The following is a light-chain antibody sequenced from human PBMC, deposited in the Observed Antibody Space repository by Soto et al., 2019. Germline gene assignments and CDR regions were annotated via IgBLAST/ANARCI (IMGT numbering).Light chain of an antibody. Sequence: QSVLTQPPSASVTPGRRVTISCSGSRSNIGRSTVSWYQQLPGTAPRLLIYGNNQRPSGVPDRFSGSKSGTSASLAISGLQSEDEADYYCATWDDSLHAWVFGGGTKLTVL. CDR2: GNN. V-gene: IGLV1-44*01. J-gene: IGLJ3*02. CDR1: RSNIGRST. CDR3: ATWDDSLHAWV.